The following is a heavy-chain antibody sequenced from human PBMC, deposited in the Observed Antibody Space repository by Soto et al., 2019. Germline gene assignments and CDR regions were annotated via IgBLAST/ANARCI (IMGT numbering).Heavy chain of an antibody. Sequence: EVQLLESGGGLVQPGGSLRLSCAASGFTFSDYVMTWVRQAPGKGLEWVSGISGNGGSTDYADSVKGRFTISRDNSKNTLYLQVTSLRAEDTAVYYCARRGEGSGSYLDYWGQGTLVTVSS. CDR3: ARRGEGSGSYLDY. CDR1: GFTFSDYV. J-gene: IGHJ4*02. CDR2: ISGNGGST. V-gene: IGHV3-23*01. D-gene: IGHD3-10*01.